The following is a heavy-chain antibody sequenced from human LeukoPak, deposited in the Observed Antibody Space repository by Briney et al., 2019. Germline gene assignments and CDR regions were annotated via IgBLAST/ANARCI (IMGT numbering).Heavy chain of an antibody. Sequence: SETLSLTCTVSGGSISSYYWSWIRQPPGKGLEWIGYIYYSGSTNYNPSLKSRVTISVDTSKNQFSLKLSSVTAADTAVYYRARFSRAAAGTQRYFDYWGQGTLVTVSS. CDR1: GGSISSYY. V-gene: IGHV4-59*01. CDR3: ARFSRAAAGTQRYFDY. D-gene: IGHD6-13*01. CDR2: IYYSGST. J-gene: IGHJ4*02.